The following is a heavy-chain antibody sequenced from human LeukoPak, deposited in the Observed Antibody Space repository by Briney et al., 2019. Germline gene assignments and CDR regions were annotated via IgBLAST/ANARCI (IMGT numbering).Heavy chain of an antibody. CDR2: IGGSSTYI. Sequence: GGSLRLSCAASGFTFSSYSMNWVRQAPGKGLEWVSSIGGSSTYIYYADSVRGRFTISRDNSKNTLYLQMNSLRAEDTAVYYCARDRSSSYYFDYWGQGTLVTVSS. V-gene: IGHV3-21*01. J-gene: IGHJ4*02. CDR3: ARDRSSSYYFDY. CDR1: GFTFSSYS. D-gene: IGHD6-6*01.